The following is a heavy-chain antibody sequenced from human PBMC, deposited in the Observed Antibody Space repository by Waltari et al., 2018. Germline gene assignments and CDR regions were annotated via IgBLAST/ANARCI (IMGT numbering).Heavy chain of an antibody. V-gene: IGHV4-59*02. Sequence: QVQLQESGPGLVKPSETLSLTCTVSGGSVNSYYWSCIRQPPGKGLEWIGNIYYNGNTDYNPSLKSRVTILVDTSKNQVSLKLTSGTAADTALYFCAREIYGGNSRPYDHWGQGTLVTVAS. CDR2: IYYNGNT. D-gene: IGHD2-21*02. CDR1: GGSVNSYY. J-gene: IGHJ4*02. CDR3: AREIYGGNSRPYDH.